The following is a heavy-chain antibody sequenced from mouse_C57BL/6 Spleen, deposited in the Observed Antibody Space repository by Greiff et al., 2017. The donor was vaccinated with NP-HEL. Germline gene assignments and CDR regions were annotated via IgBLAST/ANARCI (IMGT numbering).Heavy chain of an antibody. CDR2: ISYDGSN. J-gene: IGHJ2*01. CDR1: GYSITSGYY. CDR3: ARDTTELDY. Sequence: EVQLQQSGPGLMKPSQSLSLTCSVTGYSITSGYYWNWIRQFPGNKLEWMGYISYDGSNNYNPSLKNRISITRDTSKNQFFLKLNSVTTEDTATYYCARDTTELDYWGKGTTLTVSS. D-gene: IGHD1-1*01. V-gene: IGHV3-6*01.